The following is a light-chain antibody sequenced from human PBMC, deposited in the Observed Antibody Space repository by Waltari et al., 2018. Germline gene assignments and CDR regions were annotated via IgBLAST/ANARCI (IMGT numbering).Light chain of an antibody. V-gene: IGLV1-51*01. CDR1: NPNPGNHY. CDR3: GTWDSGLSTWV. CDR2: DND. Sequence: QSVLTQPPPVSAAPGQMVTISCPGSNPNPGNHYVAWYQQAPGTAPKLLIYDNDKRYSAVPDRFSGSKSATSATLVITGLRTGDAADYYCGTWDSGLSTWVFGGGTKLTVL. J-gene: IGLJ3*02.